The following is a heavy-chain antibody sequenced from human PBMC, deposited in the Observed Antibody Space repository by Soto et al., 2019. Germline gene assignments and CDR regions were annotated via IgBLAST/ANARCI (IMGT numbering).Heavy chain of an antibody. V-gene: IGHV3-23*01. D-gene: IGHD3-10*01. CDR2: ISGSGGST. CDR3: AKSAGHGSGSYNWFDP. J-gene: IGHJ5*02. CDR1: GFTFSSYA. Sequence: WGSLRLSCAASGFTFSSYAMSWVRQAPGKGLEWVSAISGSGGSTYYADSVKGRFTISRDNSKNTLYLQMNSLRAEDTAVYYCAKSAGHGSGSYNWFDPWGQGTLVTVSS.